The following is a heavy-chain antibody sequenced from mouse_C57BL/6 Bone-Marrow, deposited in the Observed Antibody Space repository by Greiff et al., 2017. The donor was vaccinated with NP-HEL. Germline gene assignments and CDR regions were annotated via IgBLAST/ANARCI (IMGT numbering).Heavy chain of an antibody. CDR3: ARGGVTTRAWFAY. J-gene: IGHJ3*01. Sequence: EVKLVESGPELVKPGASVKISCKASGYSFTGYYMHWVKQSHGNILDWIGYIYPYNGVSSYNQKFKGKATLTVDKSSSTAYMELRSLTSEDSAVYYCARGGVTTRAWFAYWGQGTLVTVSA. CDR1: GYSFTGYY. V-gene: IGHV1-31*01. D-gene: IGHD2-2*01. CDR2: IYPYNGVS.